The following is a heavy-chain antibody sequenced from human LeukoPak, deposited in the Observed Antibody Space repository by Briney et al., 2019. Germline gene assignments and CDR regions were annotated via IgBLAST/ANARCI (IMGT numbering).Heavy chain of an antibody. D-gene: IGHD6-19*01. Sequence: VSVTVSCKASGYTFTGYYMHWVRQAPGQGLEWMGWINPNSGDTNFAQKFQGRVTMTRDTSISTAYMELSRLRSDDTAVYYCAAGYSSGWWLVFWGQGTLVTVSS. V-gene: IGHV1-2*02. CDR2: INPNSGDT. CDR1: GYTFTGYY. CDR3: AAGYSSGWWLVF. J-gene: IGHJ4*02.